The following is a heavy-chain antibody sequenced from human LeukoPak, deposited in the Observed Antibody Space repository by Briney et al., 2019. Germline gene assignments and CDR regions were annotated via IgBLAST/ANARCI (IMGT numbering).Heavy chain of an antibody. CDR3: ARDVSWDYSSGWYGAFDI. CDR2: IYYSGST. J-gene: IGHJ3*02. Sequence: SETLSLTCTVSGGSISSSSYYWGWIRQPPGKGLEWIGSIYYSGSTYYNPSLKSRVTISVDTSKNQFSLKLSSVTAADTAVYYCARDVSWDYSSGWYGAFDIWGQGTMVTASS. D-gene: IGHD6-19*01. CDR1: GGSISSSSYY. V-gene: IGHV4-39*07.